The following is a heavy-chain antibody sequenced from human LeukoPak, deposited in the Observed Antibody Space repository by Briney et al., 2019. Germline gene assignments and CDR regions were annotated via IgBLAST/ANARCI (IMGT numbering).Heavy chain of an antibody. CDR3: ATGTHYDLLPF. CDR2: FDPGSGEI. CDR1: GYSITELS. J-gene: IGHJ4*02. D-gene: IGHD3-9*01. Sequence: GPVTVSCKVSGYSITELSTHWVRQAPGKGLEWMGGFDPGSGEIIYEQKFQDRVTMTEDTSTDTAYMELSSLRSEDTALYYCATGTHYDLLPFWGQGTLVTVSS. V-gene: IGHV1-24*01.